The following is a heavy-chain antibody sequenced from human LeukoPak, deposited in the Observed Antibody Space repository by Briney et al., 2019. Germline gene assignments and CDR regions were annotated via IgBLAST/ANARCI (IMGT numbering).Heavy chain of an antibody. CDR1: GYTFTGYY. CDR3: ARVIAAAGTHSFDY. J-gene: IGHJ4*02. CDR2: INPNSGGT. Sequence: ASVKVSCKASGYTFTGYYMHWVRQAPGQGLEWMGWINPNSGGTNYAQKFQGRVTMTRDTSFSTASMELSRLRSDDTAVYYCARVIAAAGTHSFDYWGQGTLVTVSS. D-gene: IGHD6-13*01. V-gene: IGHV1-2*02.